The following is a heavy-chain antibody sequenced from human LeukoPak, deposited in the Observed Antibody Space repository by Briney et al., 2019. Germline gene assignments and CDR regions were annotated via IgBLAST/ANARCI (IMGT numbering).Heavy chain of an antibody. J-gene: IGHJ4*02. CDR1: GFTFSSFW. V-gene: IGHV3-7*01. CDR2: IKQDGSEK. CDR3: ARDLNYFDY. Sequence: GGSLRLSWAASGFTFSSFWMTWVRQAPGKGLEWVANIKQDGSEKYYVDSVRGRFTISRDNATNSLYLQMNSLRAEDTAVYYCARDLNYFDYWGQGTLVTVSS.